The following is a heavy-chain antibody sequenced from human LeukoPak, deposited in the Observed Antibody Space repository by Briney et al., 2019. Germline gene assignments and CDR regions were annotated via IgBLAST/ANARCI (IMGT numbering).Heavy chain of an antibody. CDR1: GFTFSSYA. V-gene: IGHV3-23*01. Sequence: GGSLRLSCAASGFTFSSYAMSWVRQAQGKGLEWVSAITGSGGSTYYADSVKGRFTISRDNSKNTLYLQVNSLRAEDTAVYYCAKGSAAARPYYFDYWGQGTLVTVSS. CDR2: ITGSGGST. CDR3: AKGSAAARPYYFDY. J-gene: IGHJ4*02. D-gene: IGHD6-6*01.